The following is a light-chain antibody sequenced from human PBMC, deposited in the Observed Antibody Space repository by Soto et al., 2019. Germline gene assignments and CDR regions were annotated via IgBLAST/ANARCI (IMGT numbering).Light chain of an antibody. J-gene: IGLJ1*01. Sequence: QSVLTQPPSVSEAPGQRVTISCTGSSSNIGAGYEAHWYQQVPGTVPKLLIYENNNRPSGVPDRFSGSKSGTSASLAITGLQAEDEAEYYCQSYDSSLSGYVFGTGTQLTVL. CDR3: QSYDSSLSGYV. CDR1: SSNIGAGYE. V-gene: IGLV1-40*01. CDR2: ENN.